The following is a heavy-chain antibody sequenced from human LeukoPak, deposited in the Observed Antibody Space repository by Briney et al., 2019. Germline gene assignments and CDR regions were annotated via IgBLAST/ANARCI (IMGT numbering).Heavy chain of an antibody. J-gene: IGHJ5*02. CDR1: GYTFTGYC. CDR2: INPNSGGT. CDR3: ARDSITMVRGVLNWFDP. V-gene: IGHV1-2*02. Sequence: ASVKVSCKASGYTFTGYCMHWVRQAPGQGLEWMGWINPNSGGTNYAQKFQGRVTMTRDTSISTAYMELSRLRSDDTAVYYCARDSITMVRGVLNWFDPWGQGTLVTVSS. D-gene: IGHD3-10*01.